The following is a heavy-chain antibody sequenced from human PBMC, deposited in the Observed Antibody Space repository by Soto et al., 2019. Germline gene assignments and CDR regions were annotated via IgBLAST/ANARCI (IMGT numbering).Heavy chain of an antibody. J-gene: IGHJ4*02. V-gene: IGHV4-59*08. CDR3: TRHDGNYRNVLDY. CDR1: AGSVSGYY. Sequence: QVQLQESGPGLVKPSETLSLTCTVSAGSVSGYYWSWIRQPPGKAPEWIGYVRYTGSTKSNPSLNLRVTIPVDVSKNQFSLSLSSVTAVDTAVYYCTRHDGNYRNVLDYWGQGALVTVSS. CDR2: VRYTGST. D-gene: IGHD4-17*01.